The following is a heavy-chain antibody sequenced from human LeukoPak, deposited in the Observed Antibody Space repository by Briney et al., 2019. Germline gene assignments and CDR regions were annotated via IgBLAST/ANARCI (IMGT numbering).Heavy chain of an antibody. J-gene: IGHJ4*02. CDR3: AKENIAVAGTSPMGY. D-gene: IGHD6-19*01. CDR2: ISYDGSNK. V-gene: IGHV3-30*18. CDR1: GFTFSSYG. Sequence: PGGSLRLSCAASGFTFSSYGMHWVRQAPGKGLEWVAVISYDGSNKYYADSVKGRFTISRDNSKNTLYLQMNSLRAEDTAVYYCAKENIAVAGTSPMGYWGQGTPVTVSS.